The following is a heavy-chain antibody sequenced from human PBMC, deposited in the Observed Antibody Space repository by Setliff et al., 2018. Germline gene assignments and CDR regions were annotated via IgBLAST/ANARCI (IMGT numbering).Heavy chain of an antibody. J-gene: IGHJ4*02. CDR3: ARGPLDFVVAPATAKFDF. V-gene: IGHV1-18*01. D-gene: IGHD2-2*01. CDR1: GYTFSTYG. CDR2: ISA. Sequence: VSCKASGYTFSTYGINWVRQAPGQGLEWMGWISAYAQKFQGRVTMTTDIPTNTAYMELRSLRSDDTAVYYCARGPLDFVVAPATAKFDFWGQGTLVTVSS.